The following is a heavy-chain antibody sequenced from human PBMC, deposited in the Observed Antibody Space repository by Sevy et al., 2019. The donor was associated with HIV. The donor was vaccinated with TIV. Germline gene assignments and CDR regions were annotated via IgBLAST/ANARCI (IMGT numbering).Heavy chain of an antibody. V-gene: IGHV4-59*01. Sequence: SETLSLTCTVSGGSMNIYYWSWIRQPPGKGLEWIGYIYYSGSTNYNPSLKSRVTISVDTSKNQFSLKLRSVTAADTAVYYCARVGFNWNDVDYWPREPWSPSPQ. J-gene: IGHJ4*02. CDR3: ARVGFNWNDVDY. CDR2: IYYSGST. CDR1: GGSMNIYY. D-gene: IGHD1-20*01.